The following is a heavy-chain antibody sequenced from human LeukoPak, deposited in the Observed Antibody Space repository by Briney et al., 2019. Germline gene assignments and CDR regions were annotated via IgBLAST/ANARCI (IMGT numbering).Heavy chain of an antibody. J-gene: IGHJ4*02. D-gene: IGHD7-27*01. CDR2: ISAYNGNS. Sequence: ASVKVSCKASGYTFTSYGISGLRQAPGQGLEWMGWISAYNGNSNYAQKLQGRVTMTTDTSAITAYMEPRSLGSDDAAVYECARELGMGGWGQGTLLTVSS. V-gene: IGHV1-18*01. CDR1: GYTFTSYG. CDR3: ARELGMGG.